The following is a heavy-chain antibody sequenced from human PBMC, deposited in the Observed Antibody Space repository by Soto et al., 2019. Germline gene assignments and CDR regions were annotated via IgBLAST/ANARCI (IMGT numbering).Heavy chain of an antibody. CDR1: GGTFSSYA. D-gene: IGHD5-18*01. Sequence: QVQLVQSGAEVKKPGSSVKVSCKASGGTFSSYAINWVRQAPGQGLEWMGGIIPVFETANYAQNFQGRVTITADESTSTAYMELSRLRSEDTAVYYCASDTVGVETGMVVDYYYGMDVWGQGTTVTVSS. CDR3: ASDTVGVETGMVVDYYYGMDV. J-gene: IGHJ6*02. V-gene: IGHV1-69*01. CDR2: IIPVFETA.